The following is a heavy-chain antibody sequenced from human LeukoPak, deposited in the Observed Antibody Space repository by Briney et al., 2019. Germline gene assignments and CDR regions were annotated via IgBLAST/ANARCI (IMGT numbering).Heavy chain of an antibody. CDR1: GGSLSSGGYY. CDR2: INHSGST. CDR3: ARGRRMVRGVITYNWFDP. V-gene: IGHV4-34*01. D-gene: IGHD3-10*01. J-gene: IGHJ5*02. Sequence: SETLSLTCTVSGGSLSSGGYYWSWIRQPPGKGLEWIGEINHSGSTNYNPSLKSRVTISVDTSKNQFSLKLSSVTAADTAVYYCARGRRMVRGVITYNWFDPWGQGTLVTVSS.